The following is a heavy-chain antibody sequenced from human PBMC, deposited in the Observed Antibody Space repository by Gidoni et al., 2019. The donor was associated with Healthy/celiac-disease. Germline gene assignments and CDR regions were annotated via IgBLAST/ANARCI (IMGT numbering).Heavy chain of an antibody. D-gene: IGHD4-17*01. J-gene: IGHJ1*01. V-gene: IGHV3-53*01. CDR2: IYSGGST. CDR3: ARDGMGSYGDYVQYFQH. Sequence: EVQLLESGGGLIQPGGSLRLSCAASGFTVSSHYMSWVRQAPGKGLEWVSVIYSGGSTYYADSVKGRFTISRDNSKNTLYLQMNSLRAEDTAVYYCARDGMGSYGDYVQYFQHWGQGTLVTVSS. CDR1: GFTVSSHY.